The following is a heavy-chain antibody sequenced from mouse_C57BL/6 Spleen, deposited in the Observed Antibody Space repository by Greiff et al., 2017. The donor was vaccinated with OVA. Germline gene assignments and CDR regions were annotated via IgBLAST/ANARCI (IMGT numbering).Heavy chain of an antibody. V-gene: IGHV3-6*01. CDR2: ISYDGSN. J-gene: IGHJ2*01. CDR1: GYSITSGYY. D-gene: IGHD1-1*01. CDR3: ARDDYYGSSYVG. Sequence: ESGPGLVKPSQSLSLTCSVTGYSITSGYYWNWIRQFPGNKLEWMGYISYDGSNNYNPSLKNRISITRDTSKNQFFLKLNSVTTEDTATYYCARDDYYGSSYVGWGQGTTLTVSS.